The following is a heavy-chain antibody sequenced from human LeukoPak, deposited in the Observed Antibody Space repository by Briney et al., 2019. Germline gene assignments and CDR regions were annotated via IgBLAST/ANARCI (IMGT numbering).Heavy chain of an antibody. V-gene: IGHV3-23*01. CDR3: AKSPKYQLPIYYFDY. CDR2: ISGSGGST. CDR1: GFTFSSYA. Sequence: PGGSLRLSCAASGFTFSSYAMSWVRQAPEKGLEWVSAISGSGGSTYYADSVKGRFTISRDNSKNTLYLQMNSLRAEDTAVYYCAKSPKYQLPIYYFDYWGQGTLVTVSS. J-gene: IGHJ4*02. D-gene: IGHD2-2*01.